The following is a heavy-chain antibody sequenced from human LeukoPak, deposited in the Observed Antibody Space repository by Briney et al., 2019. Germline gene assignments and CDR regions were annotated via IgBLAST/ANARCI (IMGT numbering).Heavy chain of an antibody. CDR3: AKVGDGDYYLDY. CDR1: GFTFSRYG. Sequence: PGGSLRLSCAASGFTFSRYGMHWVRQAPGKGLEWVAVILFDGSNKYYADSVKGRFTISRDNSKNTLYLQMNSLRAGDTAVYYCAKVGDGDYYLDYWGQGTLVTVSS. D-gene: IGHD4-17*01. V-gene: IGHV3-33*06. J-gene: IGHJ4*02. CDR2: ILFDGSNK.